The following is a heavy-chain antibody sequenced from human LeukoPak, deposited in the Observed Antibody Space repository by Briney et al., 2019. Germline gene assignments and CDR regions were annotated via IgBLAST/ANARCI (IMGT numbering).Heavy chain of an antibody. CDR1: GYTFNNYY. V-gene: IGHV1-46*02. CDR2: INLSGGST. CDR3: ARTYNWNDGYFDS. Sequence: ASVKVSCKASGYTFNNYYMNWVRQAPGQGLEWMGIINLSGGSTSYAQKFQGRVTMTRDTSTSTVYMELSSLRSEDTAVYYCARTYNWNDGYFDSWGQGTLVTVSS. J-gene: IGHJ4*02. D-gene: IGHD1-20*01.